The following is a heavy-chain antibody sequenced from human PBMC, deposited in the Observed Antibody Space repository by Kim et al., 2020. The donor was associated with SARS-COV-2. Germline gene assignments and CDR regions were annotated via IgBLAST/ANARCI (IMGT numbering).Heavy chain of an antibody. J-gene: IGHJ4*02. V-gene: IGHV4-31*03. CDR3: ARAYIAAAFDY. CDR2: IYYSGST. CDR1: GGSISSGGYY. Sequence: SETLSLTCTVSGGSISSGGYYWSWIRQHPGKGLEWIGYIYYSGSTYYNPSLKSRVTIPVDTSKNQFSLKLSSVTAADTAVYYCARAYIAAAFDYWGQGTLVTVSS. D-gene: IGHD6-13*01.